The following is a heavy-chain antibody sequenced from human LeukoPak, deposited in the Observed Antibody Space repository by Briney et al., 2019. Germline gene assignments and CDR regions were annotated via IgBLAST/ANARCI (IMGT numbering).Heavy chain of an antibody. V-gene: IGHV3-23*01. J-gene: IGHJ4*02. Sequence: GGSLRPSCVASGFTFSSSVMSWVRQAPGKGLEWVSTFSGSSGNTYYADSVKGRFTISRDNSKNTVYLQMNGLRAEETAVYYCAKREARSFEYWGQGTLVTVSS. CDR1: GFTFSSSV. D-gene: IGHD5-24*01. CDR3: AKREARSFEY. CDR2: FSGSSGNT.